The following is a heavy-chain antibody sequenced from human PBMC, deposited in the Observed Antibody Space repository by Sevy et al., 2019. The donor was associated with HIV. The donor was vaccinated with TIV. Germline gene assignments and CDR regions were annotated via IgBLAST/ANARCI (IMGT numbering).Heavy chain of an antibody. D-gene: IGHD6-13*01. CDR1: GFIFSTYG. CDR2: IWYDGSSK. CDR3: VSCASIVAAGYFAY. J-gene: IGHJ4*02. Sequence: GGSLRLSCGASGFIFSTYGMHWVRQAPGKGLEWVALIWYDGSSKYYADSVQGRFTISRDNSKNTLDLQMNSVRGEDTVEYYWVSCASIVAAGYFAYWGQGTLVTVSS. V-gene: IGHV3-33*08.